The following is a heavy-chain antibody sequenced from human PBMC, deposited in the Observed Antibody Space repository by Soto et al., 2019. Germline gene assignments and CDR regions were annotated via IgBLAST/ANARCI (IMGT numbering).Heavy chain of an antibody. J-gene: IGHJ2*01. D-gene: IGHD4-17*01. V-gene: IGHV3-23*01. Sequence: EVQLLESGGGLVQPGGSLRLSCAASGFTFSSYVMNWVRQAPGKGLEWVSVISGSGGSTYYADAVKGRFTISRDNSKNTLYLQMNGLRAEETAVYYCAKRTVGWYFDLWGRGTLVTVSS. CDR1: GFTFSSYV. CDR2: ISGSGGST. CDR3: AKRTVGWYFDL.